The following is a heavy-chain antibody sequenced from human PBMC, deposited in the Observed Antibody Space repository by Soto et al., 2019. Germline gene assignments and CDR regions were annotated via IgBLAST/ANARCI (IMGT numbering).Heavy chain of an antibody. Sequence: AATLSFTCTVSGGSIGGRYWGWMRRPAGKGLEWIGYVYYSGSSTSNPSLKSRVTMSADTSKNQLSLKVRSVTAADTAVYYCARVGERWQYFDWFYYLDSWGQGALV. J-gene: IGHJ4*02. CDR1: GGSIGGRY. D-gene: IGHD3-9*01. CDR2: VYYSGSS. CDR3: ARVGERWQYFDWFYYLDS. V-gene: IGHV4-59*11.